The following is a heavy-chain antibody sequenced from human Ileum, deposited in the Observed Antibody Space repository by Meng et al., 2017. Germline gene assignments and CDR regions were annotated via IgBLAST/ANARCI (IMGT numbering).Heavy chain of an antibody. CDR1: GFTFSKTW. Sequence: EGRWVGSGGGLAQRGGSLRLPCVASGFTFSKTWMHWVRQAPGKGLVWVSRISPDGSSSNNADSVKGRFTVSRDNSKNTLFLQMSSLRVEDTAMYYCSRDMMDLGQGTLVTVSS. D-gene: IGHD3-16*01. CDR2: ISPDGSSS. J-gene: IGHJ4*02. V-gene: IGHV3-74*01. CDR3: SRDMMD.